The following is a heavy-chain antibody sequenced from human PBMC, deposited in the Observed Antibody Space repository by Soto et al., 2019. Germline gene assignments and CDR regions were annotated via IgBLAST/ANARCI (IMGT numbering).Heavy chain of an antibody. J-gene: IGHJ4*02. V-gene: IGHV3-23*01. CDR3: AKTKQWLDYYFDY. Sequence: GGSLRLSCAASGFTFSSYAMSWVLQAPGKGLEWVSAISGSGGSTYYADSVKGRFTISRDNSKNTLYLQMNSLRAEDTAVYYCAKTKQWLDYYFDYWGQGTLVTVSS. CDR2: ISGSGGST. D-gene: IGHD6-19*01. CDR1: GFTFSSYA.